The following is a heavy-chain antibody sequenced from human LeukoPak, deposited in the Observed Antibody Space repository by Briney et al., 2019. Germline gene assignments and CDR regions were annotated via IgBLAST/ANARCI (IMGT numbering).Heavy chain of an antibody. J-gene: IGHJ4*02. CDR1: GHTFTDYY. CDR2: ISPNSGGT. Sequence: ASVKVSCKASGHTFTDYYIHWVRQAPGQGLEWMGWISPNSGGTYYAQNFQDRVTMTRDTSITTAYMELSRLRSDDTAVYYCARRAPDFYGYDYWGQGTLVTVSS. D-gene: IGHD3-3*01. CDR3: ARRAPDFYGYDY. V-gene: IGHV1-2*02.